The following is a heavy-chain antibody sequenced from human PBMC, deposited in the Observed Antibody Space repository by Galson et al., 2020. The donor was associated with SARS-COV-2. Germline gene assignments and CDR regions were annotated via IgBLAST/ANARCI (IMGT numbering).Heavy chain of an antibody. CDR3: ARAGPRIAEAGHNWFDP. J-gene: IGHJ5*02. CDR1: GYTFTGYY. CDR2: INPNSGGT. V-gene: IGHV1-2*02. Sequence: ASVKVSCKASGYTFTGYYMHWVRQAPGQGLAWMGWINPNSGGTNYAQKFQGRVTMTRDTSISTAYMELSRLRSGDTAVYYCARAGPRIAEAGHNWFDPWGQGTLVTVSS. D-gene: IGHD6-13*01.